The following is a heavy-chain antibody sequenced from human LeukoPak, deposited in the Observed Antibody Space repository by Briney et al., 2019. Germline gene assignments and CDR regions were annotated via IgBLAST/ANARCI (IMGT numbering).Heavy chain of an antibody. CDR1: GGSFSGYY. Sequence: MTSETLSLTCAVYGGSFSGYYWSWIRQPPGKGLEWIGEINHSGSTNYNPSLKSRVTISVDTSKNQFSLKLSSVTAADTAVYYCARSNPLRNPGIAVAGGAFDIWGQGTMVTVSS. CDR2: INHSGST. V-gene: IGHV4-34*01. J-gene: IGHJ3*02. CDR3: ARSNPLRNPGIAVAGGAFDI. D-gene: IGHD6-19*01.